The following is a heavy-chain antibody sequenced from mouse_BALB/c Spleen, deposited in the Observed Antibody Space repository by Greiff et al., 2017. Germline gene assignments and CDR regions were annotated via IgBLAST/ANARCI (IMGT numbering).Heavy chain of an antibody. CDR1: GFTFSSYT. CDR3: AREGNYDYAMDY. V-gene: IGHV5-12-2*01. J-gene: IGHJ4*01. CDR2: ISNGGGST. D-gene: IGHD2-1*01. Sequence: DVMLVESGGGLVQPGGSLKLSCAASGFTFSSYTMSWVRQTPEKRLEWVAYISNGGGSTYYPDTVKGRFTISRDNAKNTLYLQMSSLKSEDTAMYYCAREGNYDYAMDYWGQGTSVTVSS.